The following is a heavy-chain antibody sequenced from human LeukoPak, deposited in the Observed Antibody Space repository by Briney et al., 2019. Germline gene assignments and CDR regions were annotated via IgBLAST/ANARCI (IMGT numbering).Heavy chain of an antibody. CDR3: ARVSIGWYHFDY. D-gene: IGHD6-19*01. CDR1: GFSFSSYW. V-gene: IGHV3-74*01. J-gene: IGHJ4*02. CDR2: INPDGSTT. Sequence: GGSLRLSCVASGFSFSSYWMHWVRQVPGKGLVWVSRINPDGSTTSYADSVKDRFTISRDNAKSMVYLQMNSLRGEDLAVYYCARVSIGWYHFDYWGQGVLVSVSS.